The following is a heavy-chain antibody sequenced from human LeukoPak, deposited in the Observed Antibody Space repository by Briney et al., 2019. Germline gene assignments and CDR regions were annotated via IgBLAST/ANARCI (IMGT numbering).Heavy chain of an antibody. J-gene: IGHJ4*02. Sequence: QTGGSLRLSCAASGFTFSSYAMSWVRQAPGKGLEWVSAISGSGGSTYYADSVKGRFTISRDNSKNTLYLQMNSLRAEDTAVYYCASSPTPVGATDFDYWGQGTLVTVSS. CDR1: GFTFSSYA. D-gene: IGHD1-26*01. CDR3: ASSPTPVGATDFDY. V-gene: IGHV3-23*01. CDR2: ISGSGGST.